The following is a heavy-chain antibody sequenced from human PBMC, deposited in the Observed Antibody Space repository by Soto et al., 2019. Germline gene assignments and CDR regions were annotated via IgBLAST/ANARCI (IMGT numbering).Heavy chain of an antibody. Sequence: QVQLQESGPGLVKPSETLSLTCIVSGGSISNYYWTWIRQPPGKGLEWIGYIYYSGSTNYNPSLKSRVTISVDTSKNQFSLKLSSVTAADTAVYYCARGRESYKWNDVGYWGQGSLVTVSS. CDR2: IYYSGST. CDR3: ARGRESYKWNDVGY. J-gene: IGHJ4*02. V-gene: IGHV4-59*01. D-gene: IGHD1-1*01. CDR1: GGSISNYY.